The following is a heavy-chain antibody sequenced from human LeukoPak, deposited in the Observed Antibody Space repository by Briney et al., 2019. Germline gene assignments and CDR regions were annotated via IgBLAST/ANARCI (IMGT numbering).Heavy chain of an antibody. CDR1: GYTFTGYY. Sequence: ASVKVSCKASGYTFTGYYMHWVRQAPGQGLEWTGRINPNSGGTNYAQKFRGRVTMTRDTSISTAYMELSRLRSDDTAVYYCARDIINWNDEPNFDYWGQGTLVTVSS. CDR3: ARDIINWNDEPNFDY. CDR2: INPNSGGT. J-gene: IGHJ4*02. V-gene: IGHV1-2*06. D-gene: IGHD1-1*01.